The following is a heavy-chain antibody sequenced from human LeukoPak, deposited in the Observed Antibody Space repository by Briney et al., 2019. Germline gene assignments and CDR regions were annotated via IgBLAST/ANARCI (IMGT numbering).Heavy chain of an antibody. Sequence: GGSLRLSCAASGFTFDDYAMHWVRQAPGKGLEWVSGISWNSGSIGYADSVKGRFTISRDNAKNSLYLQMNSLRAEDTALYYCAKERLRYCSGGSCYSGGYFDYWGQGTLVTVSS. D-gene: IGHD2-15*01. CDR3: AKERLRYCSGGSCYSGGYFDY. CDR2: ISWNSGSI. J-gene: IGHJ4*02. V-gene: IGHV3-9*01. CDR1: GFTFDDYA.